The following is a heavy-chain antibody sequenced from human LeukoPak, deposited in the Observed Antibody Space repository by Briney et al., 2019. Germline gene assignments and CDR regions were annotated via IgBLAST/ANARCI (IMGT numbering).Heavy chain of an antibody. D-gene: IGHD3-3*01. Sequence: PSETLSLTCTVSGGSISSSSYYWGWIRQPPGKGLEWIGSIYYSGSTYYNPSLKSRVTISVDTSKNQFSLKLSSVTAADTAVYYCARRSRSYYDFWSGHYYMDVWGKGTTVTVSS. CDR2: IYYSGST. J-gene: IGHJ6*03. CDR1: GGSISSSSYY. CDR3: ARRSRSYYDFWSGHYYMDV. V-gene: IGHV4-39*01.